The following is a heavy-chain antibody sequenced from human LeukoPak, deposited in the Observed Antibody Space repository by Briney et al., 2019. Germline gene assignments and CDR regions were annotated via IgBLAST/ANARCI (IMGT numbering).Heavy chain of an antibody. D-gene: IGHD2-15*01. CDR3: ARAGYCSGGSCSFFNDG. CDR2: IYTSGST. J-gene: IGHJ4*02. V-gene: IGHV4-4*07. CDR1: GGSISSYY. Sequence: SETLSLTCTVSGGSISSYYWSWLRQPAGKGLEWIGRIYTSGSTNYNPSLRSRVTMSVDTSKNQFSLKLSSVTAADTAVYYCARAGYCSGGSCSFFNDGWGQGTLVTVSS.